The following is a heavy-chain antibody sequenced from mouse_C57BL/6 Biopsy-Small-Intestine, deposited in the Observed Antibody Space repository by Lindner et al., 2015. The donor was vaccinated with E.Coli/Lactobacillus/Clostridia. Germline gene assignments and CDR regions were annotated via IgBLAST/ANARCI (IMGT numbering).Heavy chain of an antibody. V-gene: IGHV14-4*01. Sequence: VQLQESGAELVRPGASVKLSCTASGFNIKDDYMHWVKQRPEQGLEWIGWIDPENGDTEYASKSQGKATITADTSSNTAYLQLSSLTSEDTAVYYCTTNGRDYFDYWGQGTTLTVSS. CDR2: IDPENGDT. J-gene: IGHJ2*01. D-gene: IGHD1-1*01. CDR3: TTNGRDYFDY. CDR1: GFNIKDDY.